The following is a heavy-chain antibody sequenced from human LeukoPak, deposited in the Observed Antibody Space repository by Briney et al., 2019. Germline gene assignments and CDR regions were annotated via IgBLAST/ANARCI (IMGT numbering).Heavy chain of an antibody. CDR2: INPNSGGT. CDR3: ARGYCSSTSCYVGTFDY. V-gene: IGHV1-2*02. Sequence: GASVKVSCKASGYTFTSYGINWVRQAPGQGLEWMGWINPNSGGTNYAQKFQGRVTMTRDTSISTAYMELSRLRSDDTAVYYCARGYCSSTSCYVGTFDYWGQGTLVTVSS. D-gene: IGHD2-2*01. J-gene: IGHJ4*02. CDR1: GYTFTSYG.